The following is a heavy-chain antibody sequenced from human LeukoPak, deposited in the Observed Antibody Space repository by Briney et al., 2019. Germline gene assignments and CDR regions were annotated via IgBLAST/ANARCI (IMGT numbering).Heavy chain of an antibody. J-gene: IGHJ4*02. CDR3: ARGRPYYDILTGYYPSYYFDY. V-gene: IGHV4-61*02. CDR1: GGSISSGSYY. Sequence: SETLSLTCAVSGGSISSGSYYWSWIRQPAGKGLEWIGRIYTSGSTNYNPSLKSRVTISVDTSKNQFSLKLSSVTAADTAVYYCARGRPYYDILTGYYPSYYFDYWGQGTLVTVSS. D-gene: IGHD3-9*01. CDR2: IYTSGST.